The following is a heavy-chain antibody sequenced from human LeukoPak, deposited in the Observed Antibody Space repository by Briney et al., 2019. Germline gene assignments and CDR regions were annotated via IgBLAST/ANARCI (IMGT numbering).Heavy chain of an antibody. CDR3: ARGDVLRLLYPSTRGNWFDP. V-gene: IGHV4-34*01. CDR2: INHSGST. Sequence: SETLSLTCAVYGGSFSGYYWSWIRQPPGKGLEWMGEINHSGSTNYNPSLKSRVTISVDTSKNQFSLKLSSVTAADTAVYYCARGDVLRLLYPSTRGNWFDPWGQGTLVTVSS. D-gene: IGHD2/OR15-2a*01. J-gene: IGHJ5*02. CDR1: GGSFSGYY.